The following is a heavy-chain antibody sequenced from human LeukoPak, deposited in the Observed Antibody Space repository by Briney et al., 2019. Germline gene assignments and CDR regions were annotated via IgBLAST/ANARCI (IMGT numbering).Heavy chain of an antibody. J-gene: IGHJ4*02. Sequence: GGSLSLSCAASGFTFSRYAMSWVRQAPGKGLEWVSAIGDRGGSTYTYYIDSVKGRFTISRDNSKNVLYLQMNTLRAEDTAVYYCATWPRNDYAYWGQGTLVTVSS. CDR1: GFTFSRYA. CDR3: ATWPRNDYAY. CDR2: IGDRGGSTYT. D-gene: IGHD3-16*01. V-gene: IGHV3-23*01.